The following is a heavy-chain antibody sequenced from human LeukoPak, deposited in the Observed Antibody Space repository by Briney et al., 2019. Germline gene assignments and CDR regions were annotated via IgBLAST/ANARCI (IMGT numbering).Heavy chain of an antibody. J-gene: IGHJ4*02. CDR2: INHSGST. CDR3: AREGAYGDYDFDY. CDR1: GVGVNSGSYY. D-gene: IGHD4-17*01. Sequence: PSETLSLTCTVSGVGVNSGSYYWTWIRQPPGKGLEWIGEINHSGSTNYNPSLKSRVTISVDTSKNQFSLKLSSVTAADTAVYYCAREGAYGDYDFDYWGQGTLVTVSS. V-gene: IGHV4-39*07.